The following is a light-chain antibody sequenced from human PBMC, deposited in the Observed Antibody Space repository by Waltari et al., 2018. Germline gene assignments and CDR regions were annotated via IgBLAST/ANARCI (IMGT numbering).Light chain of an antibody. J-gene: IGKJ4*01. CDR1: QTVRTTY. Sequence: EIVLTQSPGTLSLSPGERATLSGRASQTVRTTYLAWYQQKPGQAPTLLIYETSSRATGIPDRFSGSGSGTDFSLTISSLEPEDFAVYYCQQYDISPLTFGGGTKVETK. CDR3: QQYDISPLT. V-gene: IGKV3-20*01. CDR2: ETS.